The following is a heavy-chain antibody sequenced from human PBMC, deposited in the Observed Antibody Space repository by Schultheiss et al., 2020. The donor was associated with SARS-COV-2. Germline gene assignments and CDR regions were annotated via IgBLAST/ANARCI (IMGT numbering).Heavy chain of an antibody. CDR2: IYYSGST. Sequence: SQTLSLTCTVSGGSISSYYWSWIRQHPGKGLEWIGYIYYSGSTYYNPSLKSRVTISVDTSKNQFSLKLSSVTAADTAVYYCARDYYGRQIDYWGQGTLVTVSS. J-gene: IGHJ4*02. V-gene: IGHV4-31*03. CDR1: GGSISSYY. CDR3: ARDYYGRQIDY. D-gene: IGHD4-17*01.